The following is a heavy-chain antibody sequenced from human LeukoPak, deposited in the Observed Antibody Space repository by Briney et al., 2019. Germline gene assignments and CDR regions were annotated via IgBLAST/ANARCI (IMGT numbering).Heavy chain of an antibody. V-gene: IGHV3-53*03. CDR1: GVTVSINY. J-gene: IGHJ3*02. D-gene: IGHD1-26*01. CDR2: IYSGGST. Sequence: GGSLRLSCAASGVTVSINYMSWVRQAPGKGLEWVSIIYSGGSTFYADSVKGRFTISRDNSKNTLYLQMNSLRAEDTAVYYCARGGSYLSAFDIWGQGTMVTVSS. CDR3: ARGGSYLSAFDI.